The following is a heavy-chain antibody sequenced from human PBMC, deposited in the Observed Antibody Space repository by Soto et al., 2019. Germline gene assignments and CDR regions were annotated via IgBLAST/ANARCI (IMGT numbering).Heavy chain of an antibody. CDR2: INSDGSYT. D-gene: IGHD1-26*01. V-gene: IGHV3-74*01. J-gene: IGHJ5*02. CDR3: ARDLGVGAYLDL. Sequence: PGGSLRLSCAASGFTFSNSWMHSVRHAPGKGLVWVSLINSDGSYTSYADSVKGRFTISRDNAENTLYLQMNSLRGEDTAVYYCARDLGVGAYLDLWGQGSLVTVSS. CDR1: GFTFSNSW.